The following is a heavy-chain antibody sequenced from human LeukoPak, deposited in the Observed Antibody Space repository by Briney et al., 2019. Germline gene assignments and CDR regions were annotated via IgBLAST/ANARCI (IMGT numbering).Heavy chain of an antibody. J-gene: IGHJ4*02. D-gene: IGHD3-10*01. Sequence: GGSLRLSCAASGFTFSSYAMHWVRQAPGKGLEWVAVISYDGSNKYYADSVKGRFTISRDNSKNTLYLQMNSLRAEDTAVYYCARDQRRAHYYGSGSQFDYWGQGTLVTVSS. CDR2: ISYDGSNK. V-gene: IGHV3-30*04. CDR3: ARDQRRAHYYGSGSQFDY. CDR1: GFTFSSYA.